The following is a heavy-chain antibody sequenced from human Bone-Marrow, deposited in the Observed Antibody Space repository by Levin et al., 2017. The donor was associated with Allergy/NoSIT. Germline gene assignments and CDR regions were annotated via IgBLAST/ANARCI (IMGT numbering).Heavy chain of an antibody. D-gene: IGHD1-26*01. CDR2: IYPGDSDT. Sequence: GESLKISCKASGYTFTSHWIGWVRQMPGKGLEWMGIIYPGDSDTRYSPSFQGQVTISVDESISTAYLQWSSLKASDTAIYYCARHGLGRTVDYWGQGTLVTVSS. V-gene: IGHV5-51*01. CDR3: ARHGLGRTVDY. CDR1: GYTFTSHW. J-gene: IGHJ4*02.